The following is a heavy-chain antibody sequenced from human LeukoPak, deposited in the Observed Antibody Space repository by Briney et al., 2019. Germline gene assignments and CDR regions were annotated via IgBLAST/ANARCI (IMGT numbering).Heavy chain of an antibody. J-gene: IGHJ6*03. Sequence: PGGSLRLSCAASGFTFSNYSMNWVRQAPGKGLEWVSSISSSSSYIYYADSVKGRFTISRDNAKNSLYLQMNSLRAEDTAVYYCVRDPMGGDNDFWSGYYKSYGYYKDVWGKGTTVTVSS. CDR1: GFTFSNYS. CDR2: ISSSSSYI. D-gene: IGHD3-3*01. V-gene: IGHV3-21*01. CDR3: VRDPMGGDNDFWSGYYKSYGYYKDV.